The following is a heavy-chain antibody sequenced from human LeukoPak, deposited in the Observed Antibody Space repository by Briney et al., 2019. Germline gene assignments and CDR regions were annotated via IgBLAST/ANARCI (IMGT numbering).Heavy chain of an antibody. CDR2: MSFDGTNK. Sequence: GGSLRLSCAASGFIFSDFGMHGGRQAPGKGVEWVAAMSFDGTNKYYADSVKGGFTILRDNAKNTLYLQMNSLRAEDTAVYHCAKAPARYEVCCHYMDVWGEGTTITVSS. V-gene: IGHV3-30*18. CDR1: GFIFSDFG. J-gene: IGHJ6*03. CDR3: AKAPARYEVCCHYMDV. D-gene: IGHD1-14*01.